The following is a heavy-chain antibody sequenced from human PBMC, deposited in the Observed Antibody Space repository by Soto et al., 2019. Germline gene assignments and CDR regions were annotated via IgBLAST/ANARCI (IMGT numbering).Heavy chain of an antibody. CDR2: ISGSGGTA. CDR3: AKVPSKDIVVVVAATRDY. D-gene: IGHD2-15*01. CDR1: GFTFSSYA. Sequence: GGSLRLSCAASGFTFSSYAMSWVRQAPGKGLEWVSAISGSGGTAYYADSVKGRFTISRDNSKNTLYLQMNSLRAEDTAVYYCAKVPSKDIVVVVAATRDYWGQGTLVTVSS. J-gene: IGHJ4*02. V-gene: IGHV3-23*01.